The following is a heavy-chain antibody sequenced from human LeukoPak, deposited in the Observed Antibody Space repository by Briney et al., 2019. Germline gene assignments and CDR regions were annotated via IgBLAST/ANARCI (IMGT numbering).Heavy chain of an antibody. V-gene: IGHV3-64*01. CDR1: GFTFSSYA. CDR3: ARVYGSYYYYGMDV. Sequence: PGGSLRLSCAASGFTFSSYAMHWVRQGPGKGLEYVSAISSNGGSTYYANSVKGRFTISRDNSKNTLYLQMGSLRAEGMAVYYCARVYGSYYYYGMDVWGQGTTVTVSS. CDR2: ISSNGGST. D-gene: IGHD1-26*01. J-gene: IGHJ6*02.